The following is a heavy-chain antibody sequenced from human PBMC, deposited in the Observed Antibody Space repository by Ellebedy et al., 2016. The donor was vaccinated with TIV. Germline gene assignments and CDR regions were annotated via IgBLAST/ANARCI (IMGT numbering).Heavy chain of an antibody. CDR2: IKQDGSEK. D-gene: IGHD6-19*01. Sequence: GGSLRLSCATSGFTFSNYWMTWIRQAPGKGLEWVANIKQDGSEKYYVDSVKGRFSISRDNAKNSLYVQMNSLRDEDTAVYYCARDQWLGRAYYFDSWGQGTLVTVSP. CDR1: GFTFSNYW. CDR3: ARDQWLGRAYYFDS. J-gene: IGHJ4*02. V-gene: IGHV3-7*01.